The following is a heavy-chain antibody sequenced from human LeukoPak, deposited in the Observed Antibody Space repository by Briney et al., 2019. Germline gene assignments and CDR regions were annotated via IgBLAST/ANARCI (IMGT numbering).Heavy chain of an antibody. D-gene: IGHD2-15*01. CDR1: GGTFSSYA. J-gene: IGHJ4*02. CDR3: ARDHLYCSGGSCYSDYFDY. V-gene: IGHV1-69*05. Sequence: SVKVSCKASGGTFSSYAISWVRQAPGQGLEWMGGIIPIFGTANYAQKFQGRVTITTDVSTSTAYMELSSLRSEDTAVYYCARDHLYCSGGSCYSDYFDYRGQGTLVTVSS. CDR2: IIPIFGTA.